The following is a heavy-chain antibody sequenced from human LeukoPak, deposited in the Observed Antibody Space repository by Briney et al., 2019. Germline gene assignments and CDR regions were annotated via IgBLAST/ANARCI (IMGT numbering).Heavy chain of an antibody. CDR3: AKDQNIYDILTGLFDY. J-gene: IGHJ4*02. Sequence: GGSLRLSCAASGFTFSDYGMHWVRQAPGKGLEWVALISYDGSHKDYTDSVKGRFTISRDNSKNTLYLQMNSLRAEDTAVYYCAKDQNIYDILTGLFDYWGQGTLVTVSS. V-gene: IGHV3-30*18. CDR1: GFTFSDYG. D-gene: IGHD3-9*01. CDR2: ISYDGSHK.